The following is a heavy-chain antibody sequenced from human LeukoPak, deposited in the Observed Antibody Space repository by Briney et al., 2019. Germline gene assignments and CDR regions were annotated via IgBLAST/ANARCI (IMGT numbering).Heavy chain of an antibody. J-gene: IGHJ4*02. CDR1: GFTFSSYW. CDR3: ARDHSGDYFDY. V-gene: IGHV3-23*01. CDR2: ISGVTGRT. D-gene: IGHD3-10*01. Sequence: PGGSLRLSCAASGFTFSSYWMSWVRQAPGKGLEWVSAISGVTGRTYYADSVKGRFTISRDNSKNTLYLQMNSLRAEDTAVYYCARDHSGDYFDYWGQGTLVTVSS.